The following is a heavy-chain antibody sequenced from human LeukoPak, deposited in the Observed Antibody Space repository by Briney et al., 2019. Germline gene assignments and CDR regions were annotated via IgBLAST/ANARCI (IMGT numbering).Heavy chain of an antibody. Sequence: GASVKVSCKASGFIFTGYYIHWVRQAPGRGLEWMGWVNPNSGDTRHEEKFQGRVTMTTDMPITTAYMELSRLRSDDSAVYYCARDRPNSGSFDYWGQGTLVTVSS. J-gene: IGHJ4*02. CDR1: GFIFTGYY. CDR3: ARDRPNSGSFDY. D-gene: IGHD5-12*01. V-gene: IGHV1-2*02. CDR2: VNPNSGDT.